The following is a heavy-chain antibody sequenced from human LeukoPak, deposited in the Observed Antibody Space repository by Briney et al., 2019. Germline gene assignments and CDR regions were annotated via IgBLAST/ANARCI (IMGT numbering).Heavy chain of an antibody. J-gene: IGHJ5*02. D-gene: IGHD1-7*01. CDR1: GYTFTSYG. CDR3: ASARGSYNWNYHWFDP. V-gene: IGHV1-18*01. Sequence: EASVKVSCKASGYTFTSYGISWVRPAPGQGLEWMGWISAYNGNTNYAQKLQGRVTMTTDTSTSTAYMELRSLRSDDTAVYYCASARGSYNWNYHWFDPWGQGTLVTVSS. CDR2: ISAYNGNT.